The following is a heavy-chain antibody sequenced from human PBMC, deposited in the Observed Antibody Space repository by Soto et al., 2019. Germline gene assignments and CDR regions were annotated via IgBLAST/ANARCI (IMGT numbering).Heavy chain of an antibody. CDR1: GFTFDNYA. CDR3: ATLTRYSTDVAC. CDR2: ISGNAASI. J-gene: IGHJ4*02. Sequence: EVQLVESGGGLVQPGRSLRLSCAASGFTFDNYAIHWVRRAPGKGLEWVAGISGNAASIGYADSVKGRFTISRDNAKHTLSLQLSRLTAEATARYGCATLTRYSTDVACWGRGTLVSV. V-gene: IGHV3-9*01. D-gene: IGHD2-8*02.